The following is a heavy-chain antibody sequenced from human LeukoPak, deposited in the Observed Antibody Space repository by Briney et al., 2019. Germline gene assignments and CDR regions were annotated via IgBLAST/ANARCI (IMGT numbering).Heavy chain of an antibody. D-gene: IGHD3-22*01. V-gene: IGHV4-38-2*01. CDR2: IYHSGNT. CDR3: ARLKDSSGYYPNYFDY. J-gene: IGHJ4*02. Sequence: PSETLSLTCAVSGYSISSGYCWGWLRQPPGKGLEWIGSIYHSGNTYYNPSLKSRVTISVGTSKNQFSLKLSSVTAADTAVYYCARLKDSSGYYPNYFDYWGQGTLATVSS. CDR1: GYSISSGYC.